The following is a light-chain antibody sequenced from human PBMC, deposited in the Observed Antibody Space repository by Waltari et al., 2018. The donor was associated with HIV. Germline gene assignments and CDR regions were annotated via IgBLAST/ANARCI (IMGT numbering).Light chain of an antibody. CDR2: RNN. Sequence: QSVLPPSPSASGTRGQRVPISYSVSRSHIGVNTVPWYQQLPGTAPKLPIYRNNQRPSGVPDRFSGSKSGTSASLAISGLQSEDEADYYCAAWDDSLNGVVFGGGTKLTVL. CDR1: RSHIGVNT. V-gene: IGLV1-44*01. CDR3: AAWDDSLNGVV. J-gene: IGLJ2*01.